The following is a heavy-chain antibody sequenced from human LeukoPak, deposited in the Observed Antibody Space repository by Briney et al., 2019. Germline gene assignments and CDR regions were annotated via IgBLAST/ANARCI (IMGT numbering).Heavy chain of an antibody. Sequence: GGSLRLSCAASGFTFSSYAMSWVRQAPGKGLEWVSAISGSGGNTYYADSVKGRFTISRDNSKNTLYLQMSSLRAEDTAVYYCAKSQVGAYFFDYWGQGTLVTVSS. CDR2: ISGSGGNT. V-gene: IGHV3-23*01. D-gene: IGHD1-26*01. CDR3: AKSQVGAYFFDY. J-gene: IGHJ4*02. CDR1: GFTFSSYA.